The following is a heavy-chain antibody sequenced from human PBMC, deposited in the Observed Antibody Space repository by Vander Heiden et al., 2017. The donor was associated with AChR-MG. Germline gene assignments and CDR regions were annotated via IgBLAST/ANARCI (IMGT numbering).Heavy chain of an antibody. D-gene: IGHD2-2*02. CDR2: ISGSGGST. Sequence: EVQLLESGGGLVQPGGSLRLSCAASGFTFSSYAMSWVRQAPGKGLEWVSAISGSGGSTYYADSVKGRFTISRDNSKNTLYLQMNSLRAEDTAVYYCAKVGPYQLLYEEYFQHWGQGTLVTVSS. V-gene: IGHV3-23*01. CDR1: GFTFSSYA. CDR3: AKVGPYQLLYEEYFQH. J-gene: IGHJ1*01.